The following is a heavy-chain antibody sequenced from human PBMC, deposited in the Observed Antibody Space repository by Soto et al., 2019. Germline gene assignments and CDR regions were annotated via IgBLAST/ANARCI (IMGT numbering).Heavy chain of an antibody. J-gene: IGHJ4*02. V-gene: IGHV4-34*01. CDR1: GGSFSGYY. CDR2: INHSGST. D-gene: IGHD1-26*01. CDR3: ARVKGSYYVADY. Sequence: SETLSLTCAVYGGSFSGYYWSWIRQPPGKGLEWIGEINHSGSTNYNPSLKSRVTISVDTSKNQFSLKLSSVTAADTAVYYCARVKGSYYVADYWGQGTLVTVSS.